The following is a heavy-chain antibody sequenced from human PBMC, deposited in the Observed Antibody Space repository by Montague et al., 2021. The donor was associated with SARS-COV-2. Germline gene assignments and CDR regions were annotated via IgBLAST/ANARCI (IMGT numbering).Heavy chain of an antibody. D-gene: IGHD2-15*01. CDR3: AAATYGSIAY. J-gene: IGHJ4*02. V-gene: IGHV3-20*04. CDR1: GFSFSSYW. Sequence: SLRLSCAASGFSFSSYWMSWVRQAPGKGLEWVSGINWNGNSRGYADSVKGRFTISRDNAANSLFLQMSSLRPEDTALYYCAAATYGSIAYWGQGNLVTVSS. CDR2: INWNGNSR.